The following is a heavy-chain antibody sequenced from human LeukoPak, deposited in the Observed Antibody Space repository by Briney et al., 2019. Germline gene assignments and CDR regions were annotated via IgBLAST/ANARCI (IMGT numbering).Heavy chain of an antibody. CDR1: GFTFSSYA. CDR2: ISYDGSNK. J-gene: IGHJ4*02. Sequence: PGGSLRLSCAASGFTFSSYAMHWVRQAPGKGLEWVAVISYDGSNKYYADSVKGRFTISRDNSKNTLYLQMNSLRAEDTAVYYCARDTEEGVDYYFDYWGQGTLVTVSS. D-gene: IGHD3-10*01. V-gene: IGHV3-30*01. CDR3: ARDTEEGVDYYFDY.